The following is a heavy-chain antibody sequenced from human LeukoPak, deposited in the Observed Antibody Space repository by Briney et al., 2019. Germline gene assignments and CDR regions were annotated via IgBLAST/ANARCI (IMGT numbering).Heavy chain of an antibody. CDR1: GFTFSSYG. D-gene: IGHD6-13*01. Sequence: GGSLRLSCAASGFTFSSYGMHWVRQAPGKGLEWVAVISYDGSNKYYADSVKGRFTIYRDNPKNTLYLQMNSLRAEDTAIYYCAKRPGKAAAGPFDPWGQGTLVTVSS. CDR3: AKRPGKAAAGPFDP. J-gene: IGHJ5*02. V-gene: IGHV3-30*18. CDR2: ISYDGSNK.